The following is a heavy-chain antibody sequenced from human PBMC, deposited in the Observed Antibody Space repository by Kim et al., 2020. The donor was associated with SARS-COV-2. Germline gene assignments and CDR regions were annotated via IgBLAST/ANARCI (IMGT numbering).Heavy chain of an antibody. J-gene: IGHJ4*02. CDR2: IYYSGST. Sequence: SETLSLTCTVSGGSISSYYWSWIRQPPGKGLEWIGYIYYSGSTNYNPSLKSRVTISVDTSKNQFSLKLSSVTAADTAVYYCARHYGDSSGYNPRIDYWGQGTLVTVSS. CDR1: GGSISSYY. CDR3: ARHYGDSSGYNPRIDY. D-gene: IGHD3-22*01. V-gene: IGHV4-59*08.